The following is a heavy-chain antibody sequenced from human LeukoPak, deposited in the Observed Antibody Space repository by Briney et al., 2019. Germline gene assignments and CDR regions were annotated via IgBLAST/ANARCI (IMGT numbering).Heavy chain of an antibody. V-gene: IGHV3-53*05. CDR1: GFTVSSNY. D-gene: IGHD4-17*01. Sequence: GGSLRLSCAASGFTVSSNYMSWVRQAPGKGLEWVSVIYSGGSTYYADSVKGRFTISRDNSKNTLYLQMNSLRAEDTAVYYCAKVAPGSSYGDYVFDYWGQGTLVTVSS. CDR3: AKVAPGSSYGDYVFDY. CDR2: IYSGGST. J-gene: IGHJ4*02.